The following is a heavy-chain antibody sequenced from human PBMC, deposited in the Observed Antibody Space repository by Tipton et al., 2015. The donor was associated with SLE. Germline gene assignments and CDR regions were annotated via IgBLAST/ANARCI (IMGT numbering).Heavy chain of an antibody. CDR2: TLYTGST. J-gene: IGHJ4*02. CDR3: ARGSYDFWSGKPEKYFDS. V-gene: IGHV4-59*01. Sequence: TLSLTCTVSGGSISSYYWTWIRQPPGKGLEWIGYTLYTGSTNYNSSLKSRVTISVDKSKNQVSLKLSAVTAADTAVYYCARGSYDFWSGKPEKYFDSWGQGTLVTVSS. D-gene: IGHD3-3*01. CDR1: GGSISSYY.